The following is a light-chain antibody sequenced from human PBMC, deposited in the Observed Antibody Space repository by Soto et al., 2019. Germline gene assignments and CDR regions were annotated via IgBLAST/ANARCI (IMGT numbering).Light chain of an antibody. CDR1: QSLLSRSTNKNY. Sequence: DILMTQSPDSLTVSLGERATINCKSSQSLLSRSTNKNYLAWYQQKPGQPHRFIYGTSIPESGVPDRFSGSGSYTSFTLCISGLQAEDVPVYFCQQYYSTPYTSGQRTKLESK. J-gene: IGKJ2*01. CDR3: QQYYSTPYT. V-gene: IGKV4-1*01. CDR2: GTS.